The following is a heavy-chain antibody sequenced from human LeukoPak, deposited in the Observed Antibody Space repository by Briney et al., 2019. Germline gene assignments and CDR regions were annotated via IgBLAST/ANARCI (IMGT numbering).Heavy chain of an antibody. J-gene: IGHJ4*02. Sequence: GGPLRLSCAASGFTFSSYAMSWVRQAPGKGLEWVSAISGSGGSTYYADSVKGRFTISRDNSKNTLYLQMNSLRADDTAVYYCAKTSSIDFWSGYDDYWGQGTLVTVSS. CDR2: ISGSGGST. D-gene: IGHD3-3*01. V-gene: IGHV3-23*01. CDR3: AKTSSIDFWSGYDDY. CDR1: GFTFSSYA.